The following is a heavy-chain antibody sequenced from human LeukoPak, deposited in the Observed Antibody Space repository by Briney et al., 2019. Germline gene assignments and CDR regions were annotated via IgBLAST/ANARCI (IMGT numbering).Heavy chain of an antibody. J-gene: IGHJ6*02. D-gene: IGHD3-9*01. CDR1: GYAFTDHY. V-gene: IGHV1-2*02. CDR3: ARDTRYSQYYYYGMDV. CDR2: INPNSGGT. Sequence: GASVKVSCKASGYAFTDHYMHWVRQTPGQRLEWMGWINPNSGGTNYAQKFQGRVTMTRDTSISTAYMELSRLTSDDTAAFYCARDTRYSQYYYYGMDVWGQGTTVTVSS.